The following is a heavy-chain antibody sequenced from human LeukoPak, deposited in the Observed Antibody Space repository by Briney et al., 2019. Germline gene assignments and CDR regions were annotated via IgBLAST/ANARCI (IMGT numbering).Heavy chain of an antibody. CDR2: IYYSGST. D-gene: IGHD2-2*01. V-gene: IGHV4-59*12. J-gene: IGHJ5*02. CDR1: GGSISSYY. CDR3: ARGRGYCSSTSCRGRWFDP. Sequence: SETLSLTCTVSGGSISSYYWSWIRQPPGKGLEWIGYIYYSGSTNYNPSLKSRVTISVDTSKNQFSLKLSSVTAADTAVYYCARGRGYCSSTSCRGRWFDPWGQGTLVTVSS.